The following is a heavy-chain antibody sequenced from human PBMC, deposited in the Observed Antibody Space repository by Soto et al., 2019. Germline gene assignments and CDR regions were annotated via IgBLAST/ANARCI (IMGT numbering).Heavy chain of an antibody. CDR3: ARLSYGDYGWSFFDY. CDR2: ISYDGSNK. CDR1: GFTFSSYA. V-gene: IGHV3-30-3*01. Sequence: QVQLVESGGGVVQPGRSLRLSCAASGFTFSSYAMHWVRQAPGKGLEWVAVISYDGSNKYYADSVKGRFTISRDNSKNTLYLQMSSLRAEHTAEYYCARLSYGDYGWSFFDYWGQGTLVTVSS. D-gene: IGHD4-17*01. J-gene: IGHJ4*02.